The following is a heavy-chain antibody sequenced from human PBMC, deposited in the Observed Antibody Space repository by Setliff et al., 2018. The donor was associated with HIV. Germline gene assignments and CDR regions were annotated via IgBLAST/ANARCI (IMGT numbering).Heavy chain of an antibody. D-gene: IGHD6-19*01. CDR1: GYSFTGDY. Sequence: SCKASGYSFTGDYMHWVRQPPGKALEWIGLLYPSGNTNYNPSLESRLTISADRPNSQLSLKLTAVTAADAAVYYCTRARFTDGWSLYYFDSWGQGVQVTVSS. J-gene: IGHJ4*02. CDR2: LYPSGNT. V-gene: IGHV4-4*07. CDR3: TRARFTDGWSLYYFDS.